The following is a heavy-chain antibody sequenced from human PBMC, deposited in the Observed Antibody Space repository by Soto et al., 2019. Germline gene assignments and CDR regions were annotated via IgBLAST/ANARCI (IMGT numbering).Heavy chain of an antibody. J-gene: IGHJ4*02. CDR2: ISYDGSNK. CDR1: GFTLSSYG. D-gene: IGHD4-17*01. CDR3: AKDLVDDVNYGGNHFDS. Sequence: VQLVESGGDSVQPGGSLRLSCAASGFTLSSYGMHWVRQAPGKGLEWVAVISYDGSNKYYADSVKGRFTISRDNSKNTLYLKMNSRRAEDRAVYYCAKDLVDDVNYGGNHFDSWGQGTLVTVSS. V-gene: IGHV3-30*18.